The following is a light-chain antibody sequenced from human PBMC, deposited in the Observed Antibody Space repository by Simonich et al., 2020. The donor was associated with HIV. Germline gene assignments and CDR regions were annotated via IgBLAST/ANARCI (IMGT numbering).Light chain of an antibody. J-gene: IGLJ3*02. Sequence: QSALIQPPSASGSPGQSVTISCTGTSSDVGGDNYVSWYQQHPGKAPKLIIYSVNHRPAGVPDRFSGSNSGNKASLTISGLQAEDGADYYCCSYAGSYTWVFGGGTKLTVL. CDR1: SSDVGGDNY. CDR2: SVN. CDR3: CSYAGSYTWV. V-gene: IGLV2-11*01.